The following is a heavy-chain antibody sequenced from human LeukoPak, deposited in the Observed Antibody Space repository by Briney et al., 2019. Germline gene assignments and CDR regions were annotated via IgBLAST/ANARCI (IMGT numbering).Heavy chain of an antibody. CDR3: ARKKSSYYFDY. CDR1: GFTFDDYG. Sequence: GGSLRLSCAASGFTFDDYGMSWVRQAPGKGLEWVSGINWNGGSTGYADSVKGRSTISRDNAKNSLYLQMNSLRAEDTALYYCARKKSSYYFDYWGQGTLVTVSS. J-gene: IGHJ4*02. V-gene: IGHV3-20*04. CDR2: INWNGGST. D-gene: IGHD3-16*02.